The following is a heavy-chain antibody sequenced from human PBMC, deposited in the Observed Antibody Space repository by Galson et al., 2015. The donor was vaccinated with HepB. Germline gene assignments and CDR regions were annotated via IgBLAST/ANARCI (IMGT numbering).Heavy chain of an antibody. CDR3: ARALFYLDY. J-gene: IGHJ4*02. CDR1: EFAFSRFA. CDR2: ISYDGSVK. Sequence: SLRLSCAASEFAFSRFAMHWVRQAPGKGLEWVALISYDGSVKNYADSVKGRFTISRDNSRNTASLQMNSLKADDTAVYYCARALFYLDYWGQGTLVAV. V-gene: IGHV3-30-3*01. D-gene: IGHD3-16*02.